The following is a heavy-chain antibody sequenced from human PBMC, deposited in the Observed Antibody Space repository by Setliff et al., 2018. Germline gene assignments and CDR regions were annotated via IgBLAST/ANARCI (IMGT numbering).Heavy chain of an antibody. Sequence: ASVKVSCKVSGYTFTDYYMHWVQQAPGKGLEWMGLVDPEDGETIYAEKFQGRVTITADTSTDTAYMELSSLRSEDTAVYYCARAQVAVAGTIFDYWGQGTLVTVSS. J-gene: IGHJ4*02. V-gene: IGHV1-69-2*01. CDR1: GYTFTDYY. CDR2: VDPEDGET. D-gene: IGHD6-19*01. CDR3: ARAQVAVAGTIFDY.